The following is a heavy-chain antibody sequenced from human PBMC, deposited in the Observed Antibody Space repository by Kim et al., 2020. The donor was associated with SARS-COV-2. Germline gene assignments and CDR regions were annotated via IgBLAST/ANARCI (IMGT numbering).Heavy chain of an antibody. CDR1: GGSFSGYY. Sequence: SETLSLTCAVYGGSFSGYYWSWIRQPPGKGLEWIGEINHSGSTKYNPSLKSRVIISVDTSKNQFSLKLSSVTAADTAVYYCARGFNDYDRGYYYYYGMDVWGQGTTVTVSS. V-gene: IGHV4-34*01. CDR3: ARGFNDYDRGYYYYYGMDV. J-gene: IGHJ6*02. CDR2: INHSGST. D-gene: IGHD4-17*01.